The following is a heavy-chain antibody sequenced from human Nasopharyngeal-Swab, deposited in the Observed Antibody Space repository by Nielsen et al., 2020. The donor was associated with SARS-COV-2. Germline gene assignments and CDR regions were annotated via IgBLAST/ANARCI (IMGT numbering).Heavy chain of an antibody. CDR3: AREAPGESIFDY. Sequence: SQTLSLTCTVSGGSISSGGYYWSWIRQHPGKGLEWIGYIYYSGSTYYNPSLKSRVTISVDTSKNQFSLKLSSVTAADTAVYYCAREAPGESIFDYWGQGTLVTVSS. CDR1: GGSISSGGYY. CDR2: IYYSGST. D-gene: IGHD3-10*01. V-gene: IGHV4-31*03. J-gene: IGHJ4*02.